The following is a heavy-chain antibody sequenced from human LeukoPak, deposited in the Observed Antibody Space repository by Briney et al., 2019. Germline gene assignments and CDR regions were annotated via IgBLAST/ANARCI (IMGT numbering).Heavy chain of an antibody. J-gene: IGHJ4*02. V-gene: IGHV3-30*04. CDR2: ISYEGSNK. Sequence: VGALRLSCAVSGFTFIIYAMHGVRQAPGKGLWWGAVISYEGSNKYYTYSVKGRVTISRDNSKNTLYLQMNILRAEDTAVYYCARSSRELGGSAPWELMTPFDSWGPGKLVTVSP. D-gene: IGHD1-7*01. CDR3: ARSSRELGGSAPWELMTPFDS. CDR1: GFTFIIYA.